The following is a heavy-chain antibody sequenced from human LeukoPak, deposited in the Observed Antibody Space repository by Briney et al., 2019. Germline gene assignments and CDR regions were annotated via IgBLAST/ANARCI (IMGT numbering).Heavy chain of an antibody. Sequence: SSETLSLTCTVSGGSISSSSYYWGWIRQPPGKGLEWIGSIYYSGSTYYNPSLKSRVTISVDTSKNQFSLKLSSVTAADTAVYYCARRSRWELLIDYWGQGTLVTVSS. D-gene: IGHD1-26*01. J-gene: IGHJ4*02. CDR1: GGSISSSSYY. V-gene: IGHV4-39*07. CDR3: ARRSRWELLIDY. CDR2: IYYSGST.